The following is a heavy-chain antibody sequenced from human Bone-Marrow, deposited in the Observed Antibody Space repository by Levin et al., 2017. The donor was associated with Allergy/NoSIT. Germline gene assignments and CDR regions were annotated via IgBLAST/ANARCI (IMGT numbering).Heavy chain of an antibody. J-gene: IGHJ4*02. Sequence: HPGGSLRLSCAASGFTFSSSAMSWVRQAPGKGLEWVSAISTSSDYIFYADSVKGRFTISRDNSKNRLYLQMSSLRVEDTAVYFCAKGGLQLGYSFDSWGQGALVTVSS. CDR2: ISTSSDYI. CDR1: GFTFSSSA. D-gene: IGHD6-13*01. V-gene: IGHV3-23*01. CDR3: AKGGLQLGYSFDS.